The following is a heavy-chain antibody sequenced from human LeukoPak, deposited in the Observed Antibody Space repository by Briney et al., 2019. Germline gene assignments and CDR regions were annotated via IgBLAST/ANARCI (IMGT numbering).Heavy chain of an antibody. CDR2: INPSGGST. J-gene: IGHJ6*02. V-gene: IGHV1-46*01. CDR3: ASSHARDSYYYYYGMDV. D-gene: IGHD3/OR15-3a*01. CDR1: GYTLTNYY. Sequence: EASVKVSCKASGYTLTNYYMHWVRQAPGQGLEWMGIINPSGGSTSYAQKFQGRVTMTRDTSTSTVYMELNSLRSEDTAVYYCASSHARDSYYYYYGMDVWGQGTTVTVSS.